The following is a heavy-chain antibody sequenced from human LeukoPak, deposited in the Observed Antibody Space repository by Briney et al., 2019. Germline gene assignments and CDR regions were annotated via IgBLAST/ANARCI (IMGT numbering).Heavy chain of an antibody. CDR3: ARGAETILSAAFDI. D-gene: IGHD1-7*01. J-gene: IGHJ3*02. V-gene: IGHV1-2*02. Sequence: ASVKVSCKASGYTFTGYYILWVRQAPGQGLEWMGWINPNSGDTNYAQKFQGRVTMTRDTSISTAYMELSNLRSDDTAVYYCARGAETILSAAFDIWGQGTMVTVSS. CDR2: INPNSGDT. CDR1: GYTFTGYY.